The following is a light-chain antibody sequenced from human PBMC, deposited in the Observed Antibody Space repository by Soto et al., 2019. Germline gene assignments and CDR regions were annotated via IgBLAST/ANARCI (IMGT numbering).Light chain of an antibody. V-gene: IGKV3-20*01. CDR2: GAS. CDR1: QGVRSNY. Sequence: EIVLTQSPGTLSLSPGERATLSCSASQGVRSNYLAWYQQKPGQAPRLLIYGASSRATGIPDKFSGSGSGADFTLTISRLEPEDFDVDYHQPDGNPPPTFGGDTQV. CDR3: QPDGNPPPT. J-gene: IGKJ4*01.